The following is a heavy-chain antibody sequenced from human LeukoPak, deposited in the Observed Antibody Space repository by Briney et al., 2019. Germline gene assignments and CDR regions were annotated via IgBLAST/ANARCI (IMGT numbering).Heavy chain of an antibody. CDR2: INWNSDSI. CDR3: AINGGGDSGYGNFDY. Sequence: PGGSLRLSCAASGFTFSSYWMSWVRQAPGKGLVWVSGINWNSDSIGYADSVKGRFTTSRDNAKNSLYLQMNSLRAEDTAFYYCAINGGGDSGYGNFDYWGQGTLVTVSS. V-gene: IGHV3-9*01. CDR1: GFTFSSYW. J-gene: IGHJ4*02. D-gene: IGHD5-12*01.